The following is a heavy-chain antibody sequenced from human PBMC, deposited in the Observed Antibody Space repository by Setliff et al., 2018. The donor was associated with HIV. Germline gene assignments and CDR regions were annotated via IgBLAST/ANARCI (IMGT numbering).Heavy chain of an antibody. J-gene: IGHJ5*02. CDR1: GYTFTSYP. Sequence: GASVKVSCKASGYTFTSYPMNWVRQAPGQGLEWMGGIIPTFTRANYAQKFQARVIITTDKSTSTAFMELTSLTSEDTAVYYCARSVHSLYGDYATYFDPWGQGTQVTVS. D-gene: IGHD4-17*01. CDR2: IIPTFTRA. CDR3: ARSVHSLYGDYATYFDP. V-gene: IGHV1-69*05.